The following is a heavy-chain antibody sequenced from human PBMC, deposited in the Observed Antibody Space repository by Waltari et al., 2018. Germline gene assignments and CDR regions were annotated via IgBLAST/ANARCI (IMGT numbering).Heavy chain of an antibody. CDR1: GYIFTGYS. V-gene: IGHV1-2*02. CDR3: AREGVDYGDHKGVWGLDV. D-gene: IGHD4-17*01. J-gene: IGHJ6*02. CDR2: IKPKRGGT. Sequence: QVQLVQSGAEVKKPGASGTVSCKASGYIFTGYSIHLVRQAPGQGLEWMGCIKPKRGGTKEEQKFKGRVTMTRDTSISTAHMERNSLRSDDTAVFCCAREGVDYGDHKGVWGLDVWGQGTTVSVS.